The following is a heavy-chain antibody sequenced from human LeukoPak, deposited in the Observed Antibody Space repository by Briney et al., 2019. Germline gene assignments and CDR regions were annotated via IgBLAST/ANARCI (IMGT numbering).Heavy chain of an antibody. CDR2: ISGSGGST. V-gene: IGHV3-23*01. D-gene: IGHD2-2*02. CDR3: AKIGGLKVVPAAIGFDY. Sequence: GGSLRLSCAASGFTFSSYAMSWVRQAPGKGLEWVSAISGSGGSTYYADSVKGRFTISRDNSKNTLYLQMNSLRAEDTAVYYCAKIGGLKVVPAAIGFDYWGQGTLVTVSS. CDR1: GFTFSSYA. J-gene: IGHJ4*02.